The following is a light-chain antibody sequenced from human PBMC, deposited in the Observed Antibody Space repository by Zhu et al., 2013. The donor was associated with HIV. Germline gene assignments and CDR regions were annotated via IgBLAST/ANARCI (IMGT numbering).Light chain of an antibody. Sequence: QSALTQPASMSGSPGQSITISCTGTSTDVGTYNLVSWYQQYPDKAPRLILYEVTKRPSGVSDRFSGSKSGNTASLTISGLRAEDEAHYYCSSYAMRRTLLFGGGTSLTVL. CDR2: EVT. V-gene: IGLV2-23*01. J-gene: IGLJ2*01. CDR3: SSYAMRRTLL. CDR1: STDVGTYNL.